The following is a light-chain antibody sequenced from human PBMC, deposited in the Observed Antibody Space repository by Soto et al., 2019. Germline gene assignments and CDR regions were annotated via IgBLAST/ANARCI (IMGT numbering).Light chain of an antibody. CDR1: QDIGNS. J-gene: IGKJ3*01. CDR2: AAS. CDR3: QQYKDYPIT. V-gene: IGKV1-16*02. Sequence: DIQMTQSPSSLSASVGDTVTITCRASQDIGNSLTWFQQKPGKAPQSLIYAASTLQTGVPSKFSGSGYGTNFPLTIPSLQPEDFATYYCQQYKDYPITFGPGTRVNIK.